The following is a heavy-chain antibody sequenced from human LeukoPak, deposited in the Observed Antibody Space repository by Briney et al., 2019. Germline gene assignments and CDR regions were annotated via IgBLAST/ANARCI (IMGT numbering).Heavy chain of an antibody. D-gene: IGHD3-22*01. CDR2: IWYDGSNK. CDR3: ARDQGTRYPLYDSSPFDY. V-gene: IGHV3-33*01. CDR1: GFTFSSYG. J-gene: IGHJ4*02. Sequence: PGGSLRLSCAASGFTFSSYGMHWVRQAPGKGLEWVAVIWYDGSNKYYADSVKGRFTISRDNSKNTLYLQMNSLRAEDTAVYYCARDQGTRYPLYDSSPFDYWGQGTLVTVSS.